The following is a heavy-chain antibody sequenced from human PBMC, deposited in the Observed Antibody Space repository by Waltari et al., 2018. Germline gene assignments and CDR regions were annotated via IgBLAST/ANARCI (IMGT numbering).Heavy chain of an antibody. CDR2: ISWNNETR. D-gene: IGHD3-16*01. Sequence: EVQLVESGGGLVQPGRSLRLSCAASGFTLDDYAMHWVRQRPGKAREGVESISWNNETRAYADSVKGRFTISRDNSKNTAYLQMNSLRAGDTAIYYCAKGTAAFYYGMDVWGQGTTVTVSS. CDR1: GFTLDDYA. V-gene: IGHV3-9*01. J-gene: IGHJ6*02. CDR3: AKGTAAFYYGMDV.